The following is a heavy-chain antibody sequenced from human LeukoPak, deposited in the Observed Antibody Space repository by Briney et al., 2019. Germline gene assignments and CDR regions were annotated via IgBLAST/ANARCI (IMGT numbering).Heavy chain of an antibody. CDR3: AKDLQMWVGSSWYGDWFDP. J-gene: IGHJ5*02. CDR2: IYSGGST. V-gene: IGHV3-66*02. Sequence: GGSLRLSCAASEFSVGSNYMTWVRQAPGKGLEWVSLIYSGGSTYYADSVKGRFTISRDNSKNTLYLQMNSLRAEDTAVYYCAKDLQMWVGSSWYGDWFDPWGQGTLVTVSS. D-gene: IGHD6-13*01. CDR1: EFSVGSNY.